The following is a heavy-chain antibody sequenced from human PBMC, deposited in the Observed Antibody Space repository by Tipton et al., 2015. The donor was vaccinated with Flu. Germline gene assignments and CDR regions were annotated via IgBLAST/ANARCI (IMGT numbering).Heavy chain of an antibody. D-gene: IGHD1-14*01. CDR2: VYDDGRT. V-gene: IGHV3-53*01. Sequence: GSLRLSCAVSGFTVSTSYMSWVRQPPGKGLEWVSIVYDDGRTYYADSVEGRFAISRDNSKNILYLQMNSLRADDTAVYFCARDEGGTCPDWGQGTLVTVSS. CDR3: ARDEGGTCPD. J-gene: IGHJ4*02. CDR1: GFTVSTSY.